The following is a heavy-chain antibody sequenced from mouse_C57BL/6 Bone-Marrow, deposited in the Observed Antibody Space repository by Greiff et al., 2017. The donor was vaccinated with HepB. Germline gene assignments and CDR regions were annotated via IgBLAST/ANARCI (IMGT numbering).Heavy chain of an antibody. Sequence: VQLKESGPELVKPGASVKISCKASGYSFTDYNMNWVKQSNGKSLEWIGVINTNYGTTRYNQKFKGKATLTVDQSSSTAYMQLNSLTSEASAFYYCARDSNYGGWFAYWGQGTLVTVSA. D-gene: IGHD2-5*01. CDR1: GYSFTDYN. CDR3: ARDSNYGGWFAY. V-gene: IGHV1-39*01. CDR2: INTNYGTT. J-gene: IGHJ3*01.